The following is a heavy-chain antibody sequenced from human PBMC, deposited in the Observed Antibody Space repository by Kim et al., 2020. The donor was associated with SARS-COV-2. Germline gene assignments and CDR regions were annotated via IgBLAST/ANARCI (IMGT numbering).Heavy chain of an antibody. D-gene: IGHD2-21*01. CDR3: VRDRWGGAFDF. CDR2: ITKSSGTI. V-gene: IGHV3-48*02. J-gene: IGHJ4*02. Sequence: GGSLRLSCIASGFTYSSYDMNWVRQAPGKGLEWISFITKSSGTIYYADSVKGRFTISRDNAKNSLFLQMNSLRDEDTAVYHCVRDRWGGAFDFWGQGTL. CDR1: GFTYSSYD.